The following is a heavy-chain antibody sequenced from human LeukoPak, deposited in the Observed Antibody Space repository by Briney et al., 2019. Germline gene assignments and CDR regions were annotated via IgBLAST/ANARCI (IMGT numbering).Heavy chain of an antibody. V-gene: IGHV4-34*01. CDR1: GGSFSGYY. D-gene: IGHD6-19*01. J-gene: IGHJ5*01. CDR2: INHSGST. CDR3: ARARGSSGWYDS. Sequence: SETLSLTCAVYGGSFSGYYWSWIRQPPGKGLEWIGEINHSGSTNYSPSLKRRGTISVDTSKNQVSLKLSSVTAADTAVYYSARARGSSGWYDSWGQGTLVTASS.